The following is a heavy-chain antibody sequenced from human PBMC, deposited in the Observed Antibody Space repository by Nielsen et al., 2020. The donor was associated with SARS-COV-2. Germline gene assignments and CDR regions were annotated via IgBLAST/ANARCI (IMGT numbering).Heavy chain of an antibody. CDR3: ARDYYDSSGYDWFDP. Sequence: GGSLRLSCAASGFTFSSYDMHWVRQATGKGLEWVSAIGTAGDTYYPGSVKGRFTISRENAKNSLYLQMNSLRAGDTAVYYCARDYYDSSGYDWFDPWGQGTLVTVSS. CDR1: GFTFSSYD. V-gene: IGHV3-13*01. J-gene: IGHJ5*02. D-gene: IGHD3-22*01. CDR2: IGTAGDT.